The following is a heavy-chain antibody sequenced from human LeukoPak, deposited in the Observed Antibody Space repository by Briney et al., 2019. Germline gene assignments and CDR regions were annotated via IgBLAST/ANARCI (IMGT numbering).Heavy chain of an antibody. Sequence: PSETLSLTCAVYGGSFSGYYWSWIRQPPGKGLEWIGEINHSGSTNYNPSLKSRVTISADTSKNQFSLKLSSVTAADTAVYYCARGELRFLEWLFSDWGQGTLVTVSS. J-gene: IGHJ4*02. CDR2: INHSGST. CDR3: ARGELRFLEWLFSD. V-gene: IGHV4-34*01. D-gene: IGHD3-3*01. CDR1: GGSFSGYY.